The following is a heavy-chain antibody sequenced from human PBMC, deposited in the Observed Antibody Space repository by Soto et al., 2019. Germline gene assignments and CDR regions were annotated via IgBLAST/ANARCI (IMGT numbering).Heavy chain of an antibody. D-gene: IGHD6-19*01. Sequence: QVQLVQSGAEVKKPGASVKVSCKASGYTFTGYYMHWVRQAPGQGLEWMGWINPNSGGTNNAQKIQGWVTMTRDTSISTAYMELSRLRSDDTAVYYCARELAVAPGDGCYYGMDVWGQGTTVTVSS. J-gene: IGHJ6*02. CDR1: GYTFTGYY. CDR3: ARELAVAPGDGCYYGMDV. CDR2: INPNSGGT. V-gene: IGHV1-2*04.